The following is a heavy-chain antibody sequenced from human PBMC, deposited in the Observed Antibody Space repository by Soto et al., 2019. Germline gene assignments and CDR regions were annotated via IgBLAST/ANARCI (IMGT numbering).Heavy chain of an antibody. CDR3: ARSVEWLASFDY. D-gene: IGHD6-19*01. V-gene: IGHV1-8*01. J-gene: IGHJ4*02. Sequence: ASVKVSCKTSGYTFTSYDINWVRQATGQGLEWMGWMNPNSGNTGYAQKFQGRVTMTRNTSISTAYMELSSLRSEDTAVYYCARSVEWLASFDYWGQGTLVTVSS. CDR2: MNPNSGNT. CDR1: GYTFTSYD.